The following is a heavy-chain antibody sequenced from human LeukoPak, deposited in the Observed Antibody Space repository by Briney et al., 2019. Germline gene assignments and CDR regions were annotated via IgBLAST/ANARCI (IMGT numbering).Heavy chain of an antibody. CDR1: EFSVSSNY. V-gene: IGHV3-53*01. J-gene: IGHJ4*02. D-gene: IGHD6-19*01. Sequence: GGSLRLSCAVSEFSVSSNYMNWVRQAPGKGLEWVSVIYSGGATYYADSVRGRFTISRDNSKNMVSLQMTGLGAEDTAVYYCARGRFSGPDDYWGQGTLVTVSS. CDR2: IYSGGAT. CDR3: ARGRFSGPDDY.